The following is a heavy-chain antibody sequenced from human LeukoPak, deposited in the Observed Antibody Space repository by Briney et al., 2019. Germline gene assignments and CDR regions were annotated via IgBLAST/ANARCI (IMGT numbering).Heavy chain of an antibody. CDR2: ISYDGSNK. J-gene: IGHJ6*02. V-gene: IGHV3-30*04. CDR3: ARGYYYYGMDV. Sequence: GRSLRLSCAASGFTFSSYAMHWVRQAPGKGLEWVAVISYDGSNKYYADSVKGRFTISRDNSKNTPYLQMNSLRAEDTAVYYCARGYYYYGMDVWGQGTTVTVSS. CDR1: GFTFSSYA.